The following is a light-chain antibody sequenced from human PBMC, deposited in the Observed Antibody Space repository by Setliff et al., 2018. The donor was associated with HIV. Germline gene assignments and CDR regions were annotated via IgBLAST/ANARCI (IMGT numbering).Light chain of an antibody. Sequence: QSALTQPASVSGSPGQSITISCTGTSSDVGGYNYVSWYQQHPGKAPELRIYDVSNRPSGVSNRFSGSKSGNTAPLTISGLQAEDEADYYCSSYTSTSTLFVFGTGTKVTVL. V-gene: IGLV2-14*03. CDR1: SSDVGGYNY. CDR2: DVS. CDR3: SSYTSTSTLFV. J-gene: IGLJ1*01.